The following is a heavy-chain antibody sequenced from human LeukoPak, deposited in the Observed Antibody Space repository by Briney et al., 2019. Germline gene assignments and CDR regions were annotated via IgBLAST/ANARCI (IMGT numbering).Heavy chain of an antibody. J-gene: IGHJ4*02. CDR1: GFTFSSYG. CDR2: IGGSGGST. Sequence: GGSLRLSCAASGFTFSSYGMSWVRQAPGKGLEWVSAIGGSGGSTYYADSVKGRFTISRDNSKNTLYLQMNSLRAEDTAVYYCAMTLQRIDYWGQGTLVTVSS. V-gene: IGHV3-23*01. D-gene: IGHD6-25*01. CDR3: AMTLQRIDY.